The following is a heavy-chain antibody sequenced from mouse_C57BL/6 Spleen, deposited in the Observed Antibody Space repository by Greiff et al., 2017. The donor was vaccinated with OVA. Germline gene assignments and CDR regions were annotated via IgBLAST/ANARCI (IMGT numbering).Heavy chain of an antibody. J-gene: IGHJ4*01. D-gene: IGHD1-1*01. CDR2: IYPGDGDT. CDR3: GIYYGSSSYYAMDY. V-gene: IGHV1-82*01. Sequence: VQLQESGPELVKPGASVKISCKASGYAFSSSWMNWVKQRPGKGLEWIGRIYPGDGDTNYNGKFKGKATLTADKSSSTAYMQLSSLTSEDSAVYFCGIYYGSSSYYAMDYWGQGTSVTVSS. CDR1: GYAFSSSW.